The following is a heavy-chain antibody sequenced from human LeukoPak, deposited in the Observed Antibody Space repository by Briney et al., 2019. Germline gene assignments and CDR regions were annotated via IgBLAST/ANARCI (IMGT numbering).Heavy chain of an antibody. CDR2: IYYSGST. CDR1: GGSISSYY. J-gene: IGHJ4*02. CDR3: ARRRSSGLIDY. V-gene: IGHV4-59*08. Sequence: SETLSLTCTVSGGSISSYYWSWIRQPPGKGLEWIGYIYYSGSTNYNPSLKSRVTISVDTSKNQFSLKLNSVTAADTAVYYCARRRSSGLIDYWGQGTLVTVSS. D-gene: IGHD6-19*01.